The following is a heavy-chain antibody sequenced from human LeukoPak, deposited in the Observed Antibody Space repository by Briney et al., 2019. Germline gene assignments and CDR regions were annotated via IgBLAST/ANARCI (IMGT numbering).Heavy chain of an antibody. CDR1: GYTFTSYG. CDR2: ISAYNGNT. CDR3: AREARFGELLSRFDP. V-gene: IGHV1-18*01. J-gene: IGHJ5*02. Sequence: ASVKVSCKASGYTFTSYGISWVRQAPGRGLEWMGWISAYNGNTNYAQKLQGRVTMTTDTSTSTAYMELRSLRSDDTAVYYCAREARFGELLSRFDPWGQGTLVTVSS. D-gene: IGHD3-10*01.